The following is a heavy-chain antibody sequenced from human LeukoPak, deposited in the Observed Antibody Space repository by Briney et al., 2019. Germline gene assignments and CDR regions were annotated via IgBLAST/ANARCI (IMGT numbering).Heavy chain of an antibody. CDR2: VSADESGK. V-gene: IGHV3-64*01. Sequence: GGSLTLSCVASGFSYDKFGMHWVRQAAGKGLEYVSSVSADESGKYYTKSVRGRFSISRDNSKNTMYLQLGNLRPDDMGIYYCASLDRSEIPWGPGTLVTVSS. CDR3: ASLDRSEIP. D-gene: IGHD1-26*01. CDR1: GFSYDKFG. J-gene: IGHJ5*02.